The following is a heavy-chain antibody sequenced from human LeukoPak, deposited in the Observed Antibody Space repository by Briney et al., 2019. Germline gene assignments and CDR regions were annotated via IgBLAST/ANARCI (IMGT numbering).Heavy chain of an antibody. J-gene: IGHJ6*02. V-gene: IGHV4-31*03. CDR2: IYYSGST. D-gene: IGHD4-17*01. CDR3: ARSAVTGYYGMDV. CDR1: GGSISSGGYY. Sequence: SETLCLTCTVSGGSISSGGYYWSWIRQPPGKGLEWIGYIYYSGSTYYNPSLKSRVTISVDTSKNQYSLKLSSVTAADTAVYYCARSAVTGYYGMDVWGQGTTVTVSS.